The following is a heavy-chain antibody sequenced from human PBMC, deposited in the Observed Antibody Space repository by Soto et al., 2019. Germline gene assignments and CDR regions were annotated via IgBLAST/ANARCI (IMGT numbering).Heavy chain of an antibody. CDR2: IYYSGST. V-gene: IGHV4-30-4*01. J-gene: IGHJ4*02. Sequence: SETLSLTGTVSGGSISSGDYYWSWIRQPPGKGLEWIGYIYYSGSTYYNPSLKSRVTISVDTSKNQFSLKLSSVTAADTAVYYCASNSYGYTFYDYWAQGTLVTVSS. CDR3: ASNSYGYTFYDY. CDR1: GGSISSGDYY. D-gene: IGHD5-18*01.